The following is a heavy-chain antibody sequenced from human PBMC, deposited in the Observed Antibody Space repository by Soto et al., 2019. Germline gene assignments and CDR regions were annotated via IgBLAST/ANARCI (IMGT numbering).Heavy chain of an antibody. CDR1: GFSFSGYA. J-gene: IGHJ4*02. CDR2: ITASGDST. V-gene: IGHV3-23*01. Sequence: GGSLRLSCAASGFSFSGYAMSWVRLAPGKGLEWVSSITASGDSTYYADSVKGRFTISRDNSKNILYLQLNILRVDDTALYYCVEPGAYWTRWGQGTLVTVSS. CDR3: VEPGAYWTR. D-gene: IGHD1-1*01.